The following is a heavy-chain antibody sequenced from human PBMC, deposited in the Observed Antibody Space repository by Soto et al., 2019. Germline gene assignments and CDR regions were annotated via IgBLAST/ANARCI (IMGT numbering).Heavy chain of an antibody. J-gene: IGHJ6*02. V-gene: IGHV1-69*01. Sequence: QVQLVQSGAEVKRPGSSVKVSCKASGDMFRNSAFTWVRQAPGQGLAWMGVIIPLFRKTDVAQKFQGRVNLTADESTSSLYMEVSSLTSEDTAVYFCARARLSNGDPNIYFFYGLDVWGQGTTITASS. CDR1: GDMFRNSA. CDR2: IIPLFRKT. D-gene: IGHD3-10*01. CDR3: ARARLSNGDPNIYFFYGLDV.